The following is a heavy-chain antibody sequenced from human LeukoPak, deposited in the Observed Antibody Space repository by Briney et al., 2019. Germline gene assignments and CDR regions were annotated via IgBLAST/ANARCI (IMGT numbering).Heavy chain of an antibody. CDR3: AKDQVVVRGSVPYAFDI. CDR2: ISGSGGST. V-gene: IGHV3-23*01. D-gene: IGHD3-10*01. J-gene: IGHJ3*02. Sequence: GGSLRLSCAASGFTFSSYAMSWVRQAPGKGLEWVSAISGSGGSTYYADSVKGRFTISRDNSKNTLYLQMNSLRAEDTAVYYCAKDQVVVRGSVPYAFDIWGQGTMVTVSS. CDR1: GFTFSSYA.